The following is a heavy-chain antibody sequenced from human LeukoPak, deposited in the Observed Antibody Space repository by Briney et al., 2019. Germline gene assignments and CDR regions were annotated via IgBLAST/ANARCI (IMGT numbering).Heavy chain of an antibody. V-gene: IGHV1-2*02. Sequence: GASVKVSCKASGYTFTGYYMHWVRQAPGQGLEWMGWINPNSGGTNYAQKFQGRVTMTRNTSISTAYMELSSLRSEDTAVYYCARGRKSAGYNRWLFFDYWGQGTLVTVSS. CDR1: GYTFTGYY. CDR2: INPNSGGT. D-gene: IGHD6-13*01. CDR3: ARGRKSAGYNRWLFFDY. J-gene: IGHJ4*02.